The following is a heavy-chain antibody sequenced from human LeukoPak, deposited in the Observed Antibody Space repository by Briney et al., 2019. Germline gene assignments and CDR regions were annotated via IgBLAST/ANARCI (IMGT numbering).Heavy chain of an antibody. CDR3: AKDVVVVIAIRGWFDP. Sequence: GGSLRLSCAASGFTFSSYAMSWVRQAPGKGLEWVSAISGSGGSTYYADSVKGRFTISRDNSKNTLYLQMNSLRAENTAVYYCAKDVVVVIAIRGWFDPWGQGTLVTVSS. V-gene: IGHV3-23*01. J-gene: IGHJ5*02. CDR2: ISGSGGST. CDR1: GFTFSSYA. D-gene: IGHD2-21*01.